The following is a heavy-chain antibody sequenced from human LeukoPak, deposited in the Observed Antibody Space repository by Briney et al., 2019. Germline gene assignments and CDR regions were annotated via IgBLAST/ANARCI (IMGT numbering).Heavy chain of an antibody. J-gene: IGHJ4*02. Sequence: PSQTLSLTCTVSGGSISSGDYYWSWIRQPPGKGLEWIGYIYYSGSTYYNPSLKSRVTISVDTSKNQFSLKLSSVTAADTAVYYCARLAAAGNCFDYWGQGTLVTVSS. CDR2: IYYSGST. CDR3: ARLAAAGNCFDY. CDR1: GGSISSGDYY. V-gene: IGHV4-30-4*01. D-gene: IGHD6-13*01.